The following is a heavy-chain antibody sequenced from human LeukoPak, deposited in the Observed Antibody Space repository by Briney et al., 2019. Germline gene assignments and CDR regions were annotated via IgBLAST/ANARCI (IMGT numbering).Heavy chain of an antibody. CDR3: ARSSGSYRLDY. Sequence: PSETLSPTCTVSDGSISSYYWNWIRQPAGKGLEWIGRIYTTGSANYNPSLKSRVTMSVDTSKNQFSLKLSSVTAADTAVYYCARSSGSYRLDYWGQGSLVTVSS. D-gene: IGHD1-26*01. J-gene: IGHJ4*02. CDR1: DGSISSYY. V-gene: IGHV4-4*07. CDR2: IYTTGSA.